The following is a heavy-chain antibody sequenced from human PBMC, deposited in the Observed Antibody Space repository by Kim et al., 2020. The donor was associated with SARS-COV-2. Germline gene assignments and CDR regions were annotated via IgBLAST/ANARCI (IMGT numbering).Heavy chain of an antibody. Sequence: GGSLRLSCVASGFLFGRYDLTWVRQAPGKGLEWVSRIRVGGGFTYHAVAVKGRITVSRDNSNNTLFLHMNSLRAEEPAVYYCAKVAYYDGREYLSYWG. CDR1: GFLFGRYD. D-gene: IGHD3-22*01. CDR3: AKVAYYDGREYLSY. J-gene: IGHJ4*01. CDR2: IRVGGGFT. V-gene: IGHV3-23*01.